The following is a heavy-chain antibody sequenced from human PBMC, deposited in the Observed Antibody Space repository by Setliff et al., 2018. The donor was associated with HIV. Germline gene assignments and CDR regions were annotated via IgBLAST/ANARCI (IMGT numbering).Heavy chain of an antibody. D-gene: IGHD3-22*01. J-gene: IGHJ4*02. CDR1: GSTVSSTY. CDR2: IYRDSAT. V-gene: IGHV3-53*01. CDR3: ARKYYYDRSGYYY. Sequence: PGGSLRLSCVVSGSTVSSTYMSWFRQAQGKGLEWLPVIYRDSATYYNDSVRGRFTISRDDSKNILYLQMNSLRDDDTAVYYCARKYYYDRSGYYYWGQGTLVTVSS.